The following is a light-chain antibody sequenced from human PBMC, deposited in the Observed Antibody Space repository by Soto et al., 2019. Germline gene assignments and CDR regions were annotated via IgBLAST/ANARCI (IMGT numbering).Light chain of an antibody. Sequence: QSVLTQSPSASGSPGQSVPISCTGTIKDLGGYNFVSRYQQHPGKAPKLMIYEVSKRLPGVPDRFSGSKSGNTASLTVSGLQADDEADYYCSSYADNLVFGGGTKLTVL. V-gene: IGLV2-8*01. J-gene: IGLJ3*02. CDR1: IKDLGGYNF. CDR2: EVS. CDR3: SSYADNLV.